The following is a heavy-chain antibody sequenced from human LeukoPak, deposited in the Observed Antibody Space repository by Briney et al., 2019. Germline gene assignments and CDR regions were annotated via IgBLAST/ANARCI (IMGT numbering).Heavy chain of an antibody. CDR1: GYTFTSYD. J-gene: IGHJ6*03. D-gene: IGHD3-9*01. CDR3: ARGGLTLYYYYYYMDV. V-gene: IGHV1-8*03. CDR2: MNPNSGNT. Sequence: ASVKVSCKASGYTFTSYDINWVPQATGQGLEWMGWMNPNSGNTGYAQKFQGRVTITRNTSISTAYMELSSLRSEDTAVYYCARGGLTLYYYYYYMDVWGKGTTVTVSS.